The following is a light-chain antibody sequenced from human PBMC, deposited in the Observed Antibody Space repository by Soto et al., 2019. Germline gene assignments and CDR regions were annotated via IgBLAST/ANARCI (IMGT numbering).Light chain of an antibody. CDR3: QQYGSSRWT. V-gene: IGKV3-20*01. CDR1: QSINSIY. J-gene: IGKJ1*01. CDR2: GAS. Sequence: EIVLTQSPGTLSLSPGERATLSCRASQSINSIYLAWYQQKPGQAPKLLIHGASNRATDIPDRFSGSGYGTDFTLTISRLEPEDFAVYYCQQYGSSRWTFGQGTKVEIK.